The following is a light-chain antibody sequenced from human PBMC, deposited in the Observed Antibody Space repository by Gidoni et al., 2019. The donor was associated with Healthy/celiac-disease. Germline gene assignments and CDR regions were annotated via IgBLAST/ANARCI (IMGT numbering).Light chain of an antibody. CDR3: QQRSNWEIT. J-gene: IGKJ5*01. V-gene: IGKV3-11*01. CDR1: QSVSSY. Sequence: EIVLPQSPATLSLSPGERATLFCRASQSVSSYLAWYQQKPGQAPRLLIYDASNRATGIPARFSGSGSGTDFTLTISSLEPEDFAVYYCQQRSNWEITFGQGTRLEIK. CDR2: DAS.